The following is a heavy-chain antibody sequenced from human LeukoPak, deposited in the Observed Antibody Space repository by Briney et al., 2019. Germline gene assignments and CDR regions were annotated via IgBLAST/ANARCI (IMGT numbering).Heavy chain of an antibody. CDR1: GGSFSGYY. J-gene: IGHJ6*02. V-gene: IGHV4-34*01. Sequence: SETLSLTCAVYGGSFSGYYWSWIRQPPGKGLEWIGEINHSGSTNYNPSLKSRVTISVDTSKNQFSLKLSSVTAADTAVYYCARATPCYYYGMDVWGQGTTVTVSS. CDR2: INHSGST. CDR3: ARATPCYYYGMDV.